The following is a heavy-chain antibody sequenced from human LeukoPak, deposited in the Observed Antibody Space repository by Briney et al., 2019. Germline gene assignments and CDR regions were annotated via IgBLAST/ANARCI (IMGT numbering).Heavy chain of an antibody. CDR1: GFTSISNY. CDR3: ATGDTAIEEGPDYYYGMDV. V-gene: IGHV3-66*01. D-gene: IGHD5-18*01. Sequence: GGSLRLSGAAPGFTSISNYMSWFGKAPGKGLGWVSFIYSGGSTYYADSVKGRFTISRDNSKNTLYLQMNSLRAEDTAVYYCATGDTAIEEGPDYYYGMDVWGQGTTVTVSS. J-gene: IGHJ6*02. CDR2: IYSGGST.